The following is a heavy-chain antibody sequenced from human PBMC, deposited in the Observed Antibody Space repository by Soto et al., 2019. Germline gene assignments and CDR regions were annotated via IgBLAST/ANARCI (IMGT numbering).Heavy chain of an antibody. CDR1: GSTFQEYA. J-gene: IGHJ6*04. V-gene: IGHV3-9*01. Sequence: EVQLVESGGGLVQPGGSLRLSCAGSGSTFQEYAMHWVRQAPGKGLEWVSGIYYNSDRIDYADSVKGRFTISRDNARNSLYLQMNSLRTEDTAFYYCGKDISPGGMDVWGRGILVTVSS. CDR2: IYYNSDRI. CDR3: GKDISPGGMDV.